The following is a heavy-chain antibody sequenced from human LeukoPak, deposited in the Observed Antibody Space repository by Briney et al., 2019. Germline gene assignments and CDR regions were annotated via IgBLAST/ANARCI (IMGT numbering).Heavy chain of an antibody. CDR2: INPNSGGT. CDR3: ARDLVSLRAETFGY. V-gene: IGHV1-2*02. Sequence: ASVKVSCKASGYTITGYYMHWVRQAPGQGLEWVGWINPNSGGTNYAQRFQGRVTMTSDTSISTAYMELSRLRSDDTAVYYCARDLVSLRAETFGYWGQGTLVTVSS. J-gene: IGHJ4*02. D-gene: IGHD1-14*01. CDR1: GYTITGYY.